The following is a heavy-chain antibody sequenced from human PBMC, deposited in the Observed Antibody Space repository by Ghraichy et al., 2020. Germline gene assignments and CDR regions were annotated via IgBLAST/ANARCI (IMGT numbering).Heavy chain of an antibody. Sequence: GGSLRLSCAASGFTFSTYGMNWVRQAPGKGLEWVSCISASGASTWYADSVKGRFTISRDKSKNTLYLQMNSLGADDTAVYFCAKDAWEAGGRGGDGGGDGMDVWGHGTTVTVSS. J-gene: IGHJ6*02. V-gene: IGHV3-23*01. CDR2: ISASGAST. CDR1: GFTFSTYG. CDR3: AKDAWEAGGRGGDGGGDGMDV. D-gene: IGHD6-13*01.